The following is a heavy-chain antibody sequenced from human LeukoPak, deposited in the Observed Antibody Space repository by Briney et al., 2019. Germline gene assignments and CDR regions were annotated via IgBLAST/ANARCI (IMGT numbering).Heavy chain of an antibody. CDR1: GFTFDDYA. CDR2: ISWNSGSI. J-gene: IGHJ3*02. Sequence: GGSLRLSCAASGFTFDDYAMHWVRQAPGKGLEWVSGISWNSGSIGYAASVKGRFTISRDNAKNSLYLQMNSLRAEDTALYYCAKDRLDYGDYSGDAFDIWGQGTMVTVSS. V-gene: IGHV3-9*01. CDR3: AKDRLDYGDYSGDAFDI. D-gene: IGHD4-17*01.